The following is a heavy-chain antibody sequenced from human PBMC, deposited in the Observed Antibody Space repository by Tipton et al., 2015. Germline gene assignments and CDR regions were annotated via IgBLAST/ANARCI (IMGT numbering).Heavy chain of an antibody. CDR3: ASSMSVAGTGDS. CDR1: GFTFNAYA. Sequence: RSLRLSCAASGFTFNAYAMHWVRLAPGKGLEWVAVIWHDGSNEYYAESVKGRFTISRDNSQNTLFLQMNSLRTDDTAVYYCASSMSVAGTGDSWGQGTLVTVSS. V-gene: IGHV3-33*01. CDR2: IWHDGSNE. J-gene: IGHJ4*02. D-gene: IGHD6-19*01.